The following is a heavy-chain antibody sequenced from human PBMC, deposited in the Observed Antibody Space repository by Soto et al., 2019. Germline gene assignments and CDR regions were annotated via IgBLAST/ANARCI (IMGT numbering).Heavy chain of an antibody. D-gene: IGHD6-13*01. CDR3: ARGGGGSSWYYYYYGMDV. V-gene: IGHV4-34*01. CDR2: INHSGST. J-gene: IGHJ6*02. CDR1: GGSFSGYY. Sequence: SETLSLTCAVYGGSFSGYYWSWIRQPPGKGLEWIGEINHSGSTNYNPSLKSRVTISVDTSKSQFSLKLSSVTAADTAVYYCARGGGGSSWYYYYYGMDVWGPGTLVTVSS.